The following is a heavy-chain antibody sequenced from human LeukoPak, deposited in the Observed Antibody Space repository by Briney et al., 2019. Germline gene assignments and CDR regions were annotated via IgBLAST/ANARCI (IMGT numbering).Heavy chain of an antibody. J-gene: IGHJ5*02. CDR3: ARGDYSSSWYEYNWFDP. D-gene: IGHD6-13*01. V-gene: IGHV4-38-2*02. CDR1: GGSISSYY. Sequence: SETLSLTCTVSGGSISSYYWSWIRQPPGKGLEWIGSIYHSGSTYYNPSLKSRVTISVDTSKNQFSLKLSPVTAADTAVYYCARGDYSSSWYEYNWFDPWGQGTLVTVSS. CDR2: IYHSGST.